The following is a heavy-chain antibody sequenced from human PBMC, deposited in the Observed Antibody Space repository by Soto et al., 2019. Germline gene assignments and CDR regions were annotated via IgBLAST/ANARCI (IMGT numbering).Heavy chain of an antibody. CDR3: NVGGELSAA. Sequence: EVQLVESGGGLVQAGGSLKVSCAASGFTFSGSTLHWVRQASGKGLEWIGLIRTKAHNYATAYGASVKGRFTLFRDDSKSTAYLQMNSLKTEDTAVYYCNVGGELSAAWGQGTLVTVTS. CDR1: GFTFSGST. V-gene: IGHV3-73*01. J-gene: IGHJ5*02. D-gene: IGHD3-10*02. CDR2: IRTKAHNYAT.